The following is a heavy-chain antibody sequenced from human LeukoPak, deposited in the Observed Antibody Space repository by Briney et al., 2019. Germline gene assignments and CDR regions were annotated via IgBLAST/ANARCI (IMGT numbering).Heavy chain of an antibody. Sequence: GGSLRLSCAASGFTVSSNYMNWVRQAPEKGLEWVSVIYSGGSTYYVDSVKGRFTISRDNAKNSLYLQMNSLRAEDTAIYYCARRGPYFDYWGQGILVTVSS. V-gene: IGHV3-66*04. CDR2: IYSGGST. J-gene: IGHJ4*02. CDR1: GFTVSSNY. CDR3: ARRGPYFDY. D-gene: IGHD3-10*01.